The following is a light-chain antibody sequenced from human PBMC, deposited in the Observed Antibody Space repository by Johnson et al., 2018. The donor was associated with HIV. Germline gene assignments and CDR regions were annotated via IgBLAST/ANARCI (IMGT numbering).Light chain of an antibody. CDR1: SSNIGKNY. J-gene: IGLJ1*01. CDR2: ESN. CDR3: GAWDSSLRVYV. V-gene: IGLV1-51*02. Sequence: QSVLTQPPSVSAALGQKVTVSCAGSSSNIGKNYVSWYQQLPGTAPKVLIYESNKRPSGIPDRFSGSKSDTSATLGITGLQTGDEADYYCGAWDSSLRVYVFGTGT.